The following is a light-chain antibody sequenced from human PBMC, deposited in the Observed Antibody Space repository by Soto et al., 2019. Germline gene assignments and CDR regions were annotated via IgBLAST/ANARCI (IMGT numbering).Light chain of an antibody. CDR3: QQSYSTPLT. J-gene: IGKJ4*01. Sequence: DLQMTQSPSSLSASVGDRVTITCRASQTISSYLNWYQHKPGKAPKLLIYAASTLQSGVPSRFVGSGSGTDSTLIISSLQPEDFATYYCQQSYSTPLTFGGGTKVEIK. CDR2: AAS. CDR1: QTISSY. V-gene: IGKV1-39*01.